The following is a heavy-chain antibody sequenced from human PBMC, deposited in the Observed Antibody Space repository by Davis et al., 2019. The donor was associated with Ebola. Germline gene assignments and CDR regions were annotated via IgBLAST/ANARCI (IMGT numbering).Heavy chain of an antibody. D-gene: IGHD1-26*01. CDR3: ARGVGWELRAFDY. V-gene: IGHV1-8*01. CDR2: MNPNSGNT. Sequence: ASVKVSCKASGYTFTSYDINWVRQATGQGLEWMGWMNPNSGNTGYVQKLQGRVTMTTETSTSTAYMELKSLRADDTAVYYCARGVGWELRAFDYWGQGTLVTVSS. CDR1: GYTFTSYD. J-gene: IGHJ4*02.